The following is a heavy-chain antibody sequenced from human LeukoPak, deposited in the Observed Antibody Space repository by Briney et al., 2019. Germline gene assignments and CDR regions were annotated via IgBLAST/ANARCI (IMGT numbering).Heavy chain of an antibody. J-gene: IGHJ3*02. D-gene: IGHD6-19*01. CDR3: ARHKYSSGWPPEGAFDI. Sequence: SETLSLTCVVSGVSISSSNWWGWVRQPPGKGLEWIGEIYQSGSTNYNPSLESRVTISLDKSKNQFSLKLSSVTAADTAVYYCARHKYSSGWPPEGAFDIWGQGTMVTVSS. CDR2: IYQSGST. V-gene: IGHV4-4*02. CDR1: GVSISSSNW.